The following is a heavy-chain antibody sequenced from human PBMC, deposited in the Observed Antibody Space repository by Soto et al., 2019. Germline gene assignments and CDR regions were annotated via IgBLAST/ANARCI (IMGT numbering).Heavy chain of an antibody. D-gene: IGHD6-13*01. CDR3: ARKAGTNWYFDL. CDR1: GGSISSSSYY. J-gene: IGHJ2*01. V-gene: IGHV4-39*01. Sequence: QLQLQESGPGLVKPSETLSLTCTVSGGSISSSSYYWGWIRQPPGKGLEWIGSIYYSGSTYYNPSIKSRVTISVDTSKNQCSLKLSSVTAADTAVYYCARKAGTNWYFDLWGRGTLVTVSS. CDR2: IYYSGST.